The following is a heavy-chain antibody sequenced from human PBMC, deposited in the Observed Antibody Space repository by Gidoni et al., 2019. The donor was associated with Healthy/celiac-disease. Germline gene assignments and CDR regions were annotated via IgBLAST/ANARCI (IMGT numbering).Heavy chain of an antibody. D-gene: IGHD3-3*01. CDR3: ARGVLRFLEWLGYFDY. CDR1: GGTFSSYA. V-gene: IGHV1-69*01. J-gene: IGHJ4*02. CDR2: IIPIFGTA. Sequence: QVQLVQSGAEVKKPGSSVKVSCKASGGTFSSYAISWVRQAPGQGLEWMGGIIPIFGTANYAQKFQCRVTITADESTSTAYMELSSLRAEDTAVYYCARGVLRFLEWLGYFDYWGQGTLVTVSS.